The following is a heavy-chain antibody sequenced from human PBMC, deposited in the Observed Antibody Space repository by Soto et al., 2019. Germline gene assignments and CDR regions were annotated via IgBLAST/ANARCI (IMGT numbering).Heavy chain of an antibody. J-gene: IGHJ5*02. Sequence: PSETLSLTCTVSGGSISSGDYHWGWFRQPPGKGLEWIGYIYYSGSTYYNPSLKSRATISVDTSKNQFSLNLNSVTAADTAVYYCARVSTIFGVVHNWFDPWGQGTLVTASS. D-gene: IGHD3-3*01. CDR2: IYYSGST. CDR1: GGSISSGDYH. CDR3: ARVSTIFGVVHNWFDP. V-gene: IGHV4-30-4*01.